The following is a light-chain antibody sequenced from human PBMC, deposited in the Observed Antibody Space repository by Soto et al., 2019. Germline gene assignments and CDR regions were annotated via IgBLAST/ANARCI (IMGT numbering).Light chain of an antibody. CDR2: EVN. Sequence: QSALPQPASVSGSPGQSITISCTGTGSDIGAYNYVSWYQQHPGKAPKVMIYEVNNGPSGGSDRFSGSKSGNTASLTISGLQPEDEADYYCSSYTSSRIYVFGTGTKV. CDR1: GSDIGAYNY. J-gene: IGLJ1*01. V-gene: IGLV2-14*01. CDR3: SSYTSSRIYV.